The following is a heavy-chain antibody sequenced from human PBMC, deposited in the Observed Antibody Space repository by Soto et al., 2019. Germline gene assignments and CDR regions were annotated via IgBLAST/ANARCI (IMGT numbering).Heavy chain of an antibody. Sequence: QVQLQESGPGLVKPSQTLSLTCTVSGGSISSGGYYWSWIRQHPGKGLEWIGYIYYSGSTYYNPSLRSRVTIAVDTSKHQFSLKLSSVTAADTAVYYCARGAGLGYCSGGSCYYFDYWGQGTLVTVSS. CDR3: ARGAGLGYCSGGSCYYFDY. CDR2: IYYSGST. D-gene: IGHD2-15*01. CDR1: GGSISSGGYY. J-gene: IGHJ4*02. V-gene: IGHV4-31*03.